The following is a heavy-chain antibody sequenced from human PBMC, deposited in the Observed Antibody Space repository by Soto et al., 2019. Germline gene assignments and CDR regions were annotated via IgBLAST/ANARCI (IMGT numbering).Heavy chain of an antibody. V-gene: IGHV3-48*03. CDR2: ISSSSSYR. D-gene: IGHD1-26*01. CDR1: GFTFSSYE. CDR3: ARDSGSSDGFDN. J-gene: IGHJ4*02. Sequence: EVQLVESGGGLVQPGGSLRLSCAASGFTFSSYEMQWVRQAPGKGLEWVSYISSSSSYRYYGDSVKGRFTISRDNARNALYLQMNSLRGEDTGVYYCARDSGSSDGFDNWGQGTLVTVSS.